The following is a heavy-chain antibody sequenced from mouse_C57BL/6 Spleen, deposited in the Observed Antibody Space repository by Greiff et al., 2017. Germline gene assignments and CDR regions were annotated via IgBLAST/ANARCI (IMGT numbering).Heavy chain of an antibody. CDR1: GYTFTSYG. Sequence: VKLVESGAELARPGASVKLSCKASGYTFTSYGISWVKQRTGQGLEWIGEIYPRSGNTYYNEKFKGKATLTADKSSSTAYMELRSLTSEDSAVYFCARDYGSSSSYWYFDVWGTGTTVTVSS. CDR3: ARDYGSSSSYWYFDV. D-gene: IGHD1-1*01. CDR2: IYPRSGNT. J-gene: IGHJ1*03. V-gene: IGHV1-81*01.